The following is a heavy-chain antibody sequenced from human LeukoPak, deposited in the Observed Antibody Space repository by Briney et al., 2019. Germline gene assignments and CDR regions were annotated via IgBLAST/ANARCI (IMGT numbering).Heavy chain of an antibody. D-gene: IGHD3-16*01. V-gene: IGHV4-59*01. J-gene: IGHJ5*02. CDR2: IDYRGST. CDR3: ARKTSRSSAYTT. Sequence: SETLSLTCSVSGGSISSYYWNWIRQPPGKGLEWIGDIDYRGSTNYNPSLKSRVTISVDTSKNQFSLKLSSVTAADTAVYYCARKTSRSSAYTTWGQGTLVTVSS. CDR1: GGSISSYY.